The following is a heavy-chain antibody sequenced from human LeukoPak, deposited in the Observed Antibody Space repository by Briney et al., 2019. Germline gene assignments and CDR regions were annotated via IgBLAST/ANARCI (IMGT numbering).Heavy chain of an antibody. CDR2: NYHGGSS. Sequence: SETLSLTCTVSGFSLSSGYYWGWIRQSPGKGLEWIGSNYHGGSSHYNPSLKSRVTISIDTSKNHFSLNLTSVTAADTAVYYCARTYYYGSGSSYFDPWGQGTLVTVSS. CDR3: ARTYYYGSGSSYFDP. CDR1: GFSLSSGYY. V-gene: IGHV4-38-2*02. J-gene: IGHJ5*02. D-gene: IGHD3-10*01.